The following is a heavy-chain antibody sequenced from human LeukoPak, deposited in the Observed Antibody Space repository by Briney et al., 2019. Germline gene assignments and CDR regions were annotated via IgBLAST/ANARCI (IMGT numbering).Heavy chain of an antibody. CDR1: GFTFSSYW. CDR3: AKGCSSASCYNQFFDS. V-gene: IGHV3-74*01. J-gene: IGHJ4*02. CDR2: INSDGSST. Sequence: GGSLRLSCAASGFTFSSYWMHWVRQAPGKGLVWVSRINSDGSSTSYADSVKGRFTISRDNSENTLYLQMNSLRAEDTAVYYCAKGCSSASCYNQFFDSWGQGTLVTVSS. D-gene: IGHD2-2*02.